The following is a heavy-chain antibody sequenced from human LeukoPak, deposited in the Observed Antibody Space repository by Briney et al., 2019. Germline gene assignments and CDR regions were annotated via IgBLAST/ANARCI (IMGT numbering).Heavy chain of an antibody. V-gene: IGHV4-39*01. D-gene: IGHD4-17*01. J-gene: IGHJ3*02. CDR2: IYYSGST. CDR3: ASASPTVTSDAFDI. CDR1: GGSISSSSCY. Sequence: SETLSLTCTVSGGSISSSSCYWGWIRQPPGKGLEWIGSIYYSGSTYYNPSLKSRVTISVDTSKNQFSLKLSSVTAADTAVYYCASASPTVTSDAFDIWGQGTMVTVSS.